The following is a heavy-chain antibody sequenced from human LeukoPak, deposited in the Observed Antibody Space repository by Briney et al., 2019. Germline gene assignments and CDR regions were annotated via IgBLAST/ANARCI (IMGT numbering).Heavy chain of an antibody. CDR2: IYYSGST. CDR1: GGSISSYY. CDR3: ARHGYNSGWYYFDY. Sequence: SETLSLTCTVSGGSISSYYWSWIRQPPGKGLEWIGYIYYSGSTNYNPSLKSRVTISVDTSKNQFSLKLSYVTAADTAVYYCARHGYNSGWYYFDYWGQGTLVTVSS. V-gene: IGHV4-59*08. J-gene: IGHJ4*02. D-gene: IGHD6-19*01.